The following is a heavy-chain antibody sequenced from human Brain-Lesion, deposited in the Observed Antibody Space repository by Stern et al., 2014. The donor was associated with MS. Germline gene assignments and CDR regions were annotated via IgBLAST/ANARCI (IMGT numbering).Heavy chain of an antibody. CDR3: VTLSPGAGGNYYRRFDY. V-gene: IGHV1-24*01. CDR2: FDPEDGAT. D-gene: IGHD1-26*01. Sequence: QVQLVQPGAEVKKPGASVKVSCKVSGYTLTELSMHWVRQAPGKGLEWMGGFDPEDGATNCGRKFQGKVHITEDTSTDTAFSVLSRVRSEDTAVYWGVTLSPGAGGNYYRRFDYWGQGTLVTVSS. CDR1: GYTLTELS. J-gene: IGHJ4*02.